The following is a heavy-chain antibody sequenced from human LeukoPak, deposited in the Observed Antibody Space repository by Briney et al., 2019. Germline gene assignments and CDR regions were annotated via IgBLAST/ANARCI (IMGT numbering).Heavy chain of an antibody. CDR3: AKVAGSGSYCNGFDS. J-gene: IGHJ4*02. D-gene: IGHD3-10*01. CDR2: ISGSGGSA. Sequence: GGSLRLSCAASGFTFNNNAMSWVRQAPGKGLEWVSGISGSGGSAYYADSVKGRFTISRDISKDTLYLEMNSLRAEDTAVYYCAKVAGSGSYCNGFDSWGQGTLVTVSS. CDR1: GFTFNNNA. V-gene: IGHV3-23*01.